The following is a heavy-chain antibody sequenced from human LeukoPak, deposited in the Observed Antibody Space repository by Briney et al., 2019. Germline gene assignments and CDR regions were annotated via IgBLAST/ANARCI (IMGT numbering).Heavy chain of an antibody. CDR3: ARERITMVRGVMRAEYFQH. D-gene: IGHD3-10*01. CDR1: GYTFIDYY. J-gene: IGHJ1*01. V-gene: IGHV1-2*02. CDR2: INPNSGGT. Sequence: ASVKVSCKASGYTFIDYYIHWVRQAPGEGLEWMGWINPNSGGTNYAQKFQGRVTMTRDTSISTAYMELSRLRSDDTAVYYCARERITMVRGVMRAEYFQHWGQGTLVTVSS.